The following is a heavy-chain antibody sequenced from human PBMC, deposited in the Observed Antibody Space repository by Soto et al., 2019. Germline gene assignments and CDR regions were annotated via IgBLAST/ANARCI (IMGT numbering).Heavy chain of an antibody. J-gene: IGHJ5*02. D-gene: IGHD1-1*01. CDR1: GGSITSGNSYS. Sequence: PSETLSLTCAVSGGSITSGNSYSWAWIRQPPGRGLEWIGSISQTGATSYNPSLKSRVSVSLDKSKNQFSLRLSSVTAADMAVYYCARAVSPYFGTCFDPWGQVTLGAASS. CDR2: ISQTGAT. V-gene: IGHV4-30-2*01. CDR3: ARAVSPYFGTCFDP.